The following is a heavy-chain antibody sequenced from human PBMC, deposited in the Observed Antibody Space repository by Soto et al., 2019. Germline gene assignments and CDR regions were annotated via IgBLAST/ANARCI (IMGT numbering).Heavy chain of an antibody. V-gene: IGHV3-33*01. CDR1: GFIFSNYG. Sequence: GGSLRLSCAASGFIFSNYGMHWVRQAPGKELAWVEVIWYDGSHESYADSVKGRFTISRDNSKNTLFLQMNSLRAEDTAVYYCARDRYSYDSRAYQGVDWYFDLWGRGTLVTVSS. J-gene: IGHJ2*01. CDR3: ARDRYSYDSRAYQGVDWYFDL. D-gene: IGHD3-22*01. CDR2: IWYDGSHE.